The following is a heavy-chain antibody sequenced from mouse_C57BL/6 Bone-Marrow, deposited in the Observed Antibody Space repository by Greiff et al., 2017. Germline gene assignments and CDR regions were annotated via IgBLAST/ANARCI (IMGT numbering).Heavy chain of an antibody. Sequence: QVPLQQPGAELVKPGASVKLSCKASGYTFTNYWMHWVKQRPGQGLEWIGMMHPNGGSPDYNETFKSEATLSGDKSTRTAYMELSSLTSEDSAVYYCARSYDYDDYTMDDWGQGTSVTVSA. CDR1: GYTFTNYW. CDR3: ARSYDYDDYTMDD. J-gene: IGHJ4*01. D-gene: IGHD2-4*01. CDR2: MHPNGGSP. V-gene: IGHV1-64*01.